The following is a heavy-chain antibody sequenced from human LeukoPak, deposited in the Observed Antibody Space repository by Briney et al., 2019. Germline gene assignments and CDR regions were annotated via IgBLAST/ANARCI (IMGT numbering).Heavy chain of an antibody. CDR3: AGAKMGN. V-gene: IGHV3-11*01. J-gene: IGHJ4*02. CDR1: GFIFRNYY. D-gene: IGHD2-8*01. CDR2: ISDNGDIV. Sequence: PGGSLRLSCAASGFIFRNYYMSWMRQAPGKGLEWVSCISDNGDIVYYGDFVKGRFTISRDNANNSLSLHMTNLTVEDTAVYYCAGAKMGNWGQGAPVTVSS.